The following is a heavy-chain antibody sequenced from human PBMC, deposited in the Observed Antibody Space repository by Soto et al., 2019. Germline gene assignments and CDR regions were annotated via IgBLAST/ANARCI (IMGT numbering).Heavy chain of an antibody. J-gene: IGHJ4*02. V-gene: IGHV1-18*01. Sequence: QLQLVQSGPEAKKPGASVKVSCKASGYTFATSTISWLRQAPGQGPEWIGWIKAYSGNTNYAQKLQGRLTMTTDTSTSTADMELRSLTTDDAAIFYCAIADYGEDDYWGQGTLVTVSS. CDR2: IKAYSGNT. D-gene: IGHD4-17*01. CDR3: AIADYGEDDY. CDR1: GYTFATST.